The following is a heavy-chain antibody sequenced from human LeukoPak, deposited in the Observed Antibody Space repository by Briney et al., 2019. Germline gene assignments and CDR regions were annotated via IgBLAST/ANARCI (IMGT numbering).Heavy chain of an antibody. V-gene: IGHV4-39*07. CDR2: IYYSGST. Sequence: TSETLSLTCTVSGGSISSSSYYWGWVRQPPGKGLEWIGSIYYSGSTYYNPSLKSRVTISVDTSKNQFSLKLSSVTAADTAVYYCARVDEYNYYYYMDVWGKGTTVTVSS. D-gene: IGHD2/OR15-2a*01. CDR1: GGSISSSSYY. CDR3: ARVDEYNYYYYMDV. J-gene: IGHJ6*03.